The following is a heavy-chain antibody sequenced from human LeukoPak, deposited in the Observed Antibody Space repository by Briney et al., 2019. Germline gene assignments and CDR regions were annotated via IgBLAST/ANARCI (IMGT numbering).Heavy chain of an antibody. V-gene: IGHV3-7*05. CDR2: IKQDGSEK. CDR1: GFTFSSYW. Sequence: GGSLRLSCTASGFTFSSYWMSWVRQTPEKGLEGVANIKQDGSEKVYVDSVKGRFTISRDNAKSSLYLRMSGLRAEDTAVYYCARDPYSSSWSYGMDVWGQGTTVTVSS. D-gene: IGHD6-13*01. CDR3: ARDPYSSSWSYGMDV. J-gene: IGHJ6*02.